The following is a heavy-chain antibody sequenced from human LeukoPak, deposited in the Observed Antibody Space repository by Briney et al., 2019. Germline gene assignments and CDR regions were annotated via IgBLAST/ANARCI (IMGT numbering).Heavy chain of an antibody. CDR3: ATSYSFGFTY. J-gene: IGHJ4*02. CDR1: GFTFSSYS. D-gene: IGHD5-18*01. CDR2: ISGSSSSYI. V-gene: IGHV3-21*01. Sequence: GGSLRLSCAASGFTFSSYSMNWVRQAPGKGLEWVSSISGSSSSYIYYADSVKGRFTISRDNAKNTLYLQMNSLRAEDTAVYYCATSYSFGFTYWGQGTLVTVSS.